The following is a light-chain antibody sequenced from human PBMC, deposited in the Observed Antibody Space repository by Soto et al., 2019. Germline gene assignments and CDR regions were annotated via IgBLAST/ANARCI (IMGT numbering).Light chain of an antibody. V-gene: IGKV1-9*01. Sequence: IPLTQSPSVLSASVGDTVTITCRASQALSNYLAWYQQKPGKAPDLLIYSASTLQSGVPSRFSGSGSETELSITIRALKPEDFATYECQQLRRYPLTFGGGTKVDIK. J-gene: IGKJ4*01. CDR2: SAS. CDR1: QALSNY. CDR3: QQLRRYPLT.